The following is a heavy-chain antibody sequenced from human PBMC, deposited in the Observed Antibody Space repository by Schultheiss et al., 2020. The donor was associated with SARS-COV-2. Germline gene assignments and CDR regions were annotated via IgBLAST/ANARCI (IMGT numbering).Heavy chain of an antibody. Sequence: SQTLSLTCTVSGGSISSYYWSWIRQPPGKGLEWIGYIYYSGSTNYNPSLKSRVTISVDTSKNQFSLKLSSVTAADTAVYYCARGEPNIVVVPAPFDYWGQGTLVTVSS. D-gene: IGHD2-2*01. CDR1: GGSISSYY. CDR3: ARGEPNIVVVPAPFDY. CDR2: IYYSGST. V-gene: IGHV4-59*12. J-gene: IGHJ4*02.